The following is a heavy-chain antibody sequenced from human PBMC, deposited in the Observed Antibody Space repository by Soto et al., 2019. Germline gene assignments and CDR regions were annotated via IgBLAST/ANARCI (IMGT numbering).Heavy chain of an antibody. CDR3: ASIDRRYGMDV. CDR1: GFTFSSYS. D-gene: IGHD3-16*02. J-gene: IGHJ6*02. Sequence: EVQLVESGGGLVKPGGSLRLSCVASGFTFSSYSMNWVRQAPGKGLEWVSSISSSSSYIYYADSVKGRFTISRDNAKNSLYLQMNSLRAEDTAVYYCASIDRRYGMDVWGQGTTVTVSS. V-gene: IGHV3-21*01. CDR2: ISSSSSYI.